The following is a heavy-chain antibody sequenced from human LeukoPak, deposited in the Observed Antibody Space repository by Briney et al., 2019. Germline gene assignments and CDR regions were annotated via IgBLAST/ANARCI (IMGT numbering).Heavy chain of an antibody. J-gene: IGHJ4*02. V-gene: IGHV4-59*12. CDR1: GGSISSNY. CDR3: ARLNSSSRHF. Sequence: SETLSLTCTVSGGSISSNYWSWIRQPPGKGLEWIGYIYYSGSTNYNPSLKSRVTISVDTSKNQFSLKLSSVTAADTAVYYCARLNSSSRHFWGQGTLVTVSS. D-gene: IGHD6-13*01. CDR2: IYYSGST.